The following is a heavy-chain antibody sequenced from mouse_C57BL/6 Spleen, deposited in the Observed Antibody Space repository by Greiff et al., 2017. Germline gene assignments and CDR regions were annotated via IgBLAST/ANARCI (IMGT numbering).Heavy chain of an antibody. V-gene: IGHV5-17*01. CDR1: GFTFSDYG. D-gene: IGHD2-5*01. J-gene: IGHJ2*01. Sequence: EVKLMESGGGLVKPGGSLKLSCAASGFTFSDYGMHWVRQAPEKGLEWVAYISSGSSTIYYADTVKGRFTISRDNAKNTLFLQMTSLRSEDTAMYYCARQGYYSNHFDYWGQGTTLTVSS. CDR2: ISSGSSTI. CDR3: ARQGYYSNHFDY.